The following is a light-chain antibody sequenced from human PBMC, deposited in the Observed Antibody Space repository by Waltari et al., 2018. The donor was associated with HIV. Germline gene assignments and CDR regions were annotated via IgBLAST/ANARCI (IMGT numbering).Light chain of an antibody. J-gene: IGKJ2*01. CDR3: QQYNNWPPNT. V-gene: IGKV3-15*01. CDR1: QSVRSN. CDR2: GAS. Sequence: EIVLTQSPATLSLSPGERATLSCRASQSVRSNLAWYQQKPGQAPRLIIYGASTRATGIPARFSGSGSGTEFTLTISSLQSEDFAVYYCQQYNNWPPNTFGQGTKLEIK.